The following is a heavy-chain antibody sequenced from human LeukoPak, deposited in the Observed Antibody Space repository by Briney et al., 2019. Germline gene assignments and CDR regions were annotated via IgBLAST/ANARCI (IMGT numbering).Heavy chain of an antibody. J-gene: IGHJ6*03. Sequence: SETLSLTCTVSGVSISSYYWSWIRQPPGKGLEWIGYIYYSGSTNYNPSLKSRVTISVDTSKNQFSLKLSSVTAADTAVYYCARTTEAHSWRTRYYDYYMDVWGKGTTVTVSS. D-gene: IGHD6-13*01. CDR1: GVSISSYY. V-gene: IGHV4-59*01. CDR3: ARTTEAHSWRTRYYDYYMDV. CDR2: IYYSGST.